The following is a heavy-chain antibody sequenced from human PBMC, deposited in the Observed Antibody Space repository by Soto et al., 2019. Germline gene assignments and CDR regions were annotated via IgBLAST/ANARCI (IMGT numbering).Heavy chain of an antibody. CDR2: VDPSDSYT. V-gene: IGHV5-10-1*01. D-gene: IGHD2-21*01. CDR3: ARYSVRPSRPIYLDY. Sequence: GESLKISCTGSRYSFTSYWITWVRQIPGKGLEWMGRVDPSDSYTSYSPSFQGHVTISADKSFSTAYLQWSSLKASDTAIYYCARYSVRPSRPIYLDYRGQGILVTVS. CDR1: RYSFTSYW. J-gene: IGHJ4*02.